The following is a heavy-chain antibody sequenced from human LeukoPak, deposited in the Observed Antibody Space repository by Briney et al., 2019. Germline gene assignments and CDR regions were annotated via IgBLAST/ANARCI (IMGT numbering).Heavy chain of an antibody. J-gene: IGHJ4*02. Sequence: GGSLRLSCAASGFTFSNSWMNWVRQAPGKGLEWVANIRPDGSEKDRVDSEKGRFTISRDNAKNSLYLQMNSLRVEDTALYYCARGGESRAMLHQWGQGTLVTVSS. CDR2: IRPDGSEK. D-gene: IGHD3-16*01. CDR1: GFTFSNSW. V-gene: IGHV3-7*04. CDR3: ARGGESRAMLHQ.